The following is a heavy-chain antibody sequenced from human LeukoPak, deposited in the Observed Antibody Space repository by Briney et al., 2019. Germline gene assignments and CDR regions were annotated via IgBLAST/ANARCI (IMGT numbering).Heavy chain of an antibody. V-gene: IGHV1-69*05. Sequence: SVKVSCKASGGTFSSYAISWVRQAPGQGLEWMGGIIPIFGTANYAQKFQGRVTITTDESTSTAYMELSSLRSEDTAVYYCARDGVYCSSTSCLRSPLDYWGQGTLVTVSS. CDR1: GGTFSSYA. D-gene: IGHD2-2*01. CDR2: IIPIFGTA. CDR3: ARDGVYCSSTSCLRSPLDY. J-gene: IGHJ4*02.